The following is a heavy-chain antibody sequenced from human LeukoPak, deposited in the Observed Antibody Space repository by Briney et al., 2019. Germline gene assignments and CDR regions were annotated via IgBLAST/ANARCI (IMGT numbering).Heavy chain of an antibody. V-gene: IGHV3-21*06. Sequence: GGSLRLSCTASGFSFSTYAMTWVRQAPGKGLEWISSMGSGSRYIYYADSVRGRFTISRDNTKNSLYLLMNNLRAEDTAIYYCARDRPTGASRVFVVQWGQGTPVTVSS. CDR2: MGSGSRYI. CDR1: GFSFSTYA. D-gene: IGHD2-15*01. J-gene: IGHJ4*02. CDR3: ARDRPTGASRVFVVQ.